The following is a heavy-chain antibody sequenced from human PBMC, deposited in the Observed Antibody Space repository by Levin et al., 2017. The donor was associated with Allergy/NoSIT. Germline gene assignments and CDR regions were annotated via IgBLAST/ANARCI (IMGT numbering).Heavy chain of an antibody. J-gene: IGHJ6*02. CDR1: GFTFDDYA. V-gene: IGHV3-9*01. Sequence: GGSLRLSCAASGFTFDDYAMHWVRQAPGKGLEWVSGISWNSDNIDYADSVKGRFTISRDNAKNSLYLQMDSLRAADTALSYCAKDIVATKCKYYGMDVWGQGTTVTVSS. CDR2: ISWNSDNI. D-gene: IGHD5-12*01. CDR3: AKDIVATKCKYYGMDV.